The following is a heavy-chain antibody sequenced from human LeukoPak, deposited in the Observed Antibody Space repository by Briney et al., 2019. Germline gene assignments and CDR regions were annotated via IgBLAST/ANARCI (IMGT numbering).Heavy chain of an antibody. V-gene: IGHV3-66*01. CDR1: GDSMSNYF. CDR2: IYSGGTT. CDR3: ARDYYDSSGYYRRDAFDI. D-gene: IGHD3-22*01. J-gene: IGHJ3*02. Sequence: ETLSLTCTVSGDSMSNYFWSWVRQAPGKGLEWVSVIYSGGTTYYADSVKGRFTISRDNAKNTLYLQMNSLRAEDTAVYYCARDYYDSSGYYRRDAFDIWGQGTMVTVSS.